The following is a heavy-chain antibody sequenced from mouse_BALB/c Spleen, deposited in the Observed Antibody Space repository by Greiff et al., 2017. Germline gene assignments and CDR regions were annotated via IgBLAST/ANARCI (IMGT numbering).Heavy chain of an antibody. V-gene: IGHV5-17*02. CDR3: ARAYYGYPDY. CDR1: GFTFSSFG. Sequence: EVQGVESGGGLVQPGGSRKLSCAASGFTFSSFGMHWVRQAPEKGLEWVAYISSGSSTIYYADTVKGRFTISRDNPKNTLFLQMTSLRSEDTAMYNCARAYYGYPDYWAHGTNLTVSS. J-gene: IGHJ2*01. CDR2: ISSGSSTI. D-gene: IGHD1-2*01.